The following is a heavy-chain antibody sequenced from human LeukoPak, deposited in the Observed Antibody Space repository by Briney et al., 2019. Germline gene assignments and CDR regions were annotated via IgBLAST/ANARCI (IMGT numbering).Heavy chain of an antibody. CDR1: GFTFSSFG. V-gene: IGHV3-48*04. CDR3: AELGITMIGGV. Sequence: GGSLRLSCTASGFTFSSFGMNWVRQAPGQGLEWVSEISGSGSSIYYADSVKGRFTISRDNAKNSLYLQMNSLRAEDTAVYYCAELGITMIGGVWGKGTTVTISS. D-gene: IGHD3-10*02. J-gene: IGHJ6*04. CDR2: ISGSGSSI.